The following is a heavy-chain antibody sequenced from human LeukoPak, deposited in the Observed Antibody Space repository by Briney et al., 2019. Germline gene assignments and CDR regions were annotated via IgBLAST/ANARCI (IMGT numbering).Heavy chain of an antibody. Sequence: GASVKVSCKASGYTFTSYGISWVRQAPGQGLEWMGWISAYNGNTNYAQKLQGRVTMTTDTSTSTAYMELRSLRSDDTAVYYCARGPYGGILHHAFDIGGQGQMVTVPS. D-gene: IGHD4-23*01. CDR3: ARGPYGGILHHAFDI. J-gene: IGHJ3*02. V-gene: IGHV1-18*01. CDR1: GYTFTSYG. CDR2: ISAYNGNT.